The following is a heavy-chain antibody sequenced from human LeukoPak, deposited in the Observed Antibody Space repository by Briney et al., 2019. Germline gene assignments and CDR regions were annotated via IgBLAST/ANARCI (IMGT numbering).Heavy chain of an antibody. CDR2: IGTITSTT. J-gene: IGHJ4*02. V-gene: IGHV3-48*03. D-gene: IGHD4-11*01. CDR1: VFTFGSYE. Sequence: GGSLRLSCAASVFTFGSYEMNWVRQAPGKGLEWVSYIGTITSTTYYADSVKGRFTVSRDSSKNTLSLQMNSLTTEDTAVYYCAKDDSMTLDHFDSWGQGALVTVSS. CDR3: AKDDSMTLDHFDS.